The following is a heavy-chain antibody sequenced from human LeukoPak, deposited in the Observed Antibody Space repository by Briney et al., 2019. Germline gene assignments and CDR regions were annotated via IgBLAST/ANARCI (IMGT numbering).Heavy chain of an antibody. D-gene: IGHD2-2*01. Sequence: ASVKVSCKASGYTFTDYYMHWVRQAPGQGLEWMGWINPNSGGTNYAQKFQGRVTMTRDTSISTAYMEVSRLRSDDTAVYYCARGSGFAGSGCSSATCYPFGYWGQGTLVTVSS. CDR1: GYTFTDYY. J-gene: IGHJ4*02. CDR2: INPNSGGT. CDR3: ARGSGFAGSGCSSATCYPFGY. V-gene: IGHV1-2*02.